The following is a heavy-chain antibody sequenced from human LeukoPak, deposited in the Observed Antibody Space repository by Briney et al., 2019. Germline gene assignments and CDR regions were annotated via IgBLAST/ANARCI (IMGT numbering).Heavy chain of an antibody. CDR2: ISSSGSTI. V-gene: IGHV3-48*03. CDR3: ARVGFGELSD. CDR1: GFTFSSYE. J-gene: IGHJ4*02. Sequence: PGGSLRLSCAASGFTFSSYEMNWVRQAPGKGLEWVSYISSSGSTIYYADSVKGRFTISRDNAKNSMYLQMNSLRAEDTAVYYCARVGFGELSDWGQGTLVTVSS. D-gene: IGHD3-10*01.